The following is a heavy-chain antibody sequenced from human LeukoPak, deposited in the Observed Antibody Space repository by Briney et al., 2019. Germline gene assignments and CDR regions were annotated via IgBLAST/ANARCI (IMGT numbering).Heavy chain of an antibody. Sequence: SETLSLTCTVSGGSISSSSYYWGWIRQPPGKGLEWIGSIYYSGSTYYNPSLKSRVTISADTSQNQFSLKLSSVTAADTAVYYCASRKLGNDYWGQGTLVTVSS. J-gene: IGHJ4*02. CDR1: GGSISSSSYY. CDR2: IYYSGST. CDR3: ASRKLGNDY. D-gene: IGHD7-27*01. V-gene: IGHV4-39*07.